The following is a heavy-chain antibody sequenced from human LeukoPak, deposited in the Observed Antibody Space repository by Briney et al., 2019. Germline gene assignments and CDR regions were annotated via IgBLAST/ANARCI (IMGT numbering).Heavy chain of an antibody. V-gene: IGHV4-59*01. CDR3: ARGSVVAATAPLGY. Sequence: PSETLSLTCTVSGGSISSYYWSWIRQPPGKGLEWIGYIYYSGSTNYNPSLKSRVTISVDTSKNQYSLKLSSVTAADTAVYYCARGSVVAATAPLGYWGQGTLVTVSS. D-gene: IGHD2-15*01. J-gene: IGHJ4*02. CDR2: IYYSGST. CDR1: GGSISSYY.